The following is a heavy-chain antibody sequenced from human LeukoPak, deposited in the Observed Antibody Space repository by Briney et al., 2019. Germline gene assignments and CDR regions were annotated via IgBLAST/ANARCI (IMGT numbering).Heavy chain of an antibody. CDR2: IYSGGST. CDR3: ARAYSSDYYGMDV. D-gene: IGHD6-19*01. V-gene: IGHV3-53*01. CDR1: GFTVSSNY. Sequence: GGSLRLSCAASGFTVSSNYMSWDRQAPGKGLEWVSVIYSGGSTYYADSEKGRFTISRDNSKNTLYLQMNSLRAEDTAVYYCARAYSSDYYGMDVWGQGTTVTVSS. J-gene: IGHJ6*02.